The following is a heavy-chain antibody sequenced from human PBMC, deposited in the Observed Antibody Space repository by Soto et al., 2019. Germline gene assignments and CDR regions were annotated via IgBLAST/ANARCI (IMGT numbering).Heavy chain of an antibody. CDR2: IYYSGST. CDR1: GGSISSGGYS. V-gene: IGHV4-61*08. CDR3: ARRYSSPFYI. J-gene: IGHJ3*02. Sequence: SETLSLTCAVSGGSISSGGYSWSWIRQPPGKGLEWIGYIYYSGSTNYNPSLKSRVTISVDTSKNQFSLKLSSVTAADTAVYYCARRYSSPFYIWGQGTMVTVSS. D-gene: IGHD6-19*01.